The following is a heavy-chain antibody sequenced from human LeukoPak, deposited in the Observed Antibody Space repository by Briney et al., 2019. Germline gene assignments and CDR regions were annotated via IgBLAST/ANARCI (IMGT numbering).Heavy chain of an antibody. CDR1: GGSITSSSYY. V-gene: IGHV4-39*01. CDR3: ARLLGGTTNGYFDY. CDR2: TYYTGST. J-gene: IGHJ4*02. D-gene: IGHD1-1*01. Sequence: PSETLSLTCTVSGGSITSSSYYWGWIRQPPGKGLEWIGSTYYTGSTYYNPSLKGRVTTAVDTSKNQFSLKLSSVTAADTAVYYCARLLGGTTNGYFDYWGQGTLVTVSS.